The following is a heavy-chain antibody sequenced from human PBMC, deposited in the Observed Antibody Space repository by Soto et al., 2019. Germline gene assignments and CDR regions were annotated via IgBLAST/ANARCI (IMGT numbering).Heavy chain of an antibody. CDR3: AREHQTDYGDSGFDY. CDR2: ISYDGSNK. CDR1: GFTFSSYA. J-gene: IGHJ4*02. Sequence: GGSLRLSCAASGFTFSSYAMHWVRQAPGKGLEWVAVISYDGSNKYYADSVKGRFTISRDNSKNTLYLQMNSLRAEDTAVYYCAREHQTDYGDSGFDYWGQGTLVTVSS. D-gene: IGHD4-17*01. V-gene: IGHV3-30-3*01.